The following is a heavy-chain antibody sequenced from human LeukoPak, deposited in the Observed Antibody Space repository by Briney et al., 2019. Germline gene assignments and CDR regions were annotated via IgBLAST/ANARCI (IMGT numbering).Heavy chain of an antibody. Sequence: SETLSLTCTVSGDSFSSSSYFWDWIRQAPGKGLEWIGTISSSGNTYYNPSLKSRVTMSVDTSKNQFSLKLTSVTAADTTVYYCARHYSGTYYRFDYWGQGTLVTVSS. CDR3: ARHYSGTYYRFDY. J-gene: IGHJ4*02. D-gene: IGHD1-26*01. V-gene: IGHV4-39*01. CDR1: GDSFSSSSYF. CDR2: ISSSGNT.